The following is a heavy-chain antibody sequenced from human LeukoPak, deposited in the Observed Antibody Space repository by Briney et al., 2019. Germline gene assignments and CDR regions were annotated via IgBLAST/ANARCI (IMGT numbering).Heavy chain of an antibody. D-gene: IGHD3-10*01. V-gene: IGHV3-33*01. CDR1: GYTFRSYG. CDR2: IWYDGSNK. Sequence: GGSLRLSCAASGYTFRSYGMHWVRQAPGKGLEWVAVIWYDGSNKYYADSVKGRFTISRDNSKNTLYLQMNSLRAEDTAVYYCARDPFTYYYGSGSSADYWGQGTLVTVSS. J-gene: IGHJ4*02. CDR3: ARDPFTYYYGSGSSADY.